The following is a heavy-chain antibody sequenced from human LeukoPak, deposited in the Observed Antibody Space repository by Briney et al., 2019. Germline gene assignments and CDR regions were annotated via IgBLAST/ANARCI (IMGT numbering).Heavy chain of an antibody. CDR1: GFTFSSYA. V-gene: IGHV3-23*01. J-gene: IGHJ4*02. D-gene: IGHD3-10*01. Sequence: GGSLRLSCAASGFTFSSYAMIWVPQAPGKGLVGVSAICGCGGSTYYADSVRVRFTIARYNSKNTLYLQMNSLRADDTAVYYCAINPSRLLWFEANYFDYWGQGTLVTVSS. CDR2: ICGCGGST. CDR3: AINPSRLLWFEANYFDY.